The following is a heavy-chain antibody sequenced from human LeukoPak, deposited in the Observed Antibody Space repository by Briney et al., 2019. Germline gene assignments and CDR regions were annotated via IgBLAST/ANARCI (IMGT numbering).Heavy chain of an antibody. CDR3: ARVGLYGSGSYLSY. Sequence: ASVKVSCKASGYTFTGYYIHWVRQAPGRGLEWMGWINPKSGGTNYAQKFQGRVSLTRDTSISTAYMELSRLRSDDTAVYYCARVGLYGSGSYLSYWGQGSLVTVSS. V-gene: IGHV1-2*02. D-gene: IGHD3-10*01. CDR1: GYTFTGYY. J-gene: IGHJ4*02. CDR2: INPKSGGT.